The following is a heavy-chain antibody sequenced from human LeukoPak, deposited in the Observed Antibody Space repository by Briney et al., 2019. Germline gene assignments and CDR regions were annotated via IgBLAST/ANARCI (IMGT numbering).Heavy chain of an antibody. V-gene: IGHV4-59*01. CDR1: GGSISSYY. D-gene: IGHD3-10*01. J-gene: IGHJ6*03. CDR3: ARTTMVRGTYYMDV. CDR2: IYYSGYT. Sequence: SETRSLTCTVSGGSISSYYWSWIRQPPGKGLEWIGCIYYSGYTNYKSSLKSRVTISVDTSKNQFSLKLSSVTAADTAVHYCARTTMVRGTYYMDVWGKGTTVTVSS.